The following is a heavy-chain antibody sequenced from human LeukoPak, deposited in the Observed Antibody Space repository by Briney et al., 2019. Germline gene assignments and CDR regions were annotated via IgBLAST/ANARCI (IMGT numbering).Heavy chain of an antibody. D-gene: IGHD2-2*01. CDR3: ARGYCSSTSCYDDY. J-gene: IGHJ4*02. Sequence: GASVKVSCKASGYTFTSYGISWVRLAPGQGLEWMGWISAYNGNTNYGQKLQGRVTMTTDTSTSTAYMELRSLRSDDTAVYYCARGYCSSTSCYDDYWGQGTLVTVSS. CDR1: GYTFTSYG. CDR2: ISAYNGNT. V-gene: IGHV1-18*01.